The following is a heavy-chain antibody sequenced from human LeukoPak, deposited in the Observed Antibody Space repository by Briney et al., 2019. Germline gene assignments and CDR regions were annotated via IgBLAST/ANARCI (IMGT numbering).Heavy chain of an antibody. D-gene: IGHD6-19*01. Sequence: GGSLRLSCAASGFTFSSYEMNWVRQAPGKGLEWVSYISSSGSTIYYADSVKGRFTISRDNAKNSLYLQMNSLRAEDTAVYYCARDFGQWQLNGGYYFDYWGQGTLVTVSS. V-gene: IGHV3-48*03. CDR2: ISSSGSTI. CDR3: ARDFGQWQLNGGYYFDY. CDR1: GFTFSSYE. J-gene: IGHJ4*02.